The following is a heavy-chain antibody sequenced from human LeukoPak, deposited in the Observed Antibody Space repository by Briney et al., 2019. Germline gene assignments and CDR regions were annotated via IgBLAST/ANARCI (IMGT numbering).Heavy chain of an antibody. J-gene: IGHJ4*02. CDR2: IYYSGST. V-gene: IGHV4-59*08. CDR1: GGSFSSYY. Sequence: SETLSLTCAVYGGSFSSYYWSWIRQPPGKGLEWIGYIYYSGSTNYNPSLKSRVTISVDTSKNQFSLKLSSVTAADTAVYYCARQSYSSWYGFDYWGQGTLVTVSS. D-gene: IGHD6-13*01. CDR3: ARQSYSSWYGFDY.